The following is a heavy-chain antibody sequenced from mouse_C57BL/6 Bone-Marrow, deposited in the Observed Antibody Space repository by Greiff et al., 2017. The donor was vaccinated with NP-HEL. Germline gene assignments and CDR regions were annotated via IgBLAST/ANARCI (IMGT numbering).Heavy chain of an antibody. CDR2: ISSGGDYI. D-gene: IGHD2-4*01. CDR1: GFTFSSYA. J-gene: IGHJ4*01. V-gene: IGHV5-9-1*02. Sequence: EVKLMESGEGLVKPGGSLKLSCAASGFTFSSYAMSWVRQTPEKRLEWVAYISSGGDYIYYADTVKGRFTISRDNARNTLYLQMSSLKSEDTAMYYCTRDNYDYDEAMDYWGQGTSVTVSS. CDR3: TRDNYDYDEAMDY.